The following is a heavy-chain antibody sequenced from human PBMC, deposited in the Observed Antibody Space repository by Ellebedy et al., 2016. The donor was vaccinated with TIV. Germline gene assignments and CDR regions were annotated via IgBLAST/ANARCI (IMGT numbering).Heavy chain of an antibody. CDR2: INTGNDNT. D-gene: IGHD2-21*01. J-gene: IGHJ6*02. V-gene: IGHV1-3*04. CDR3: ATRVWQDPMDV. Sequence: ASVKVSXXASGHLFTTYGIHLVRQAPGQSLEWMGWINTGNDNTKYSQRLQGRVTITRDTSATTAYMELSGLMSEDTAVYYCATRVWQDPMDVWGQGTTVTVSS. CDR1: GHLFTTYG.